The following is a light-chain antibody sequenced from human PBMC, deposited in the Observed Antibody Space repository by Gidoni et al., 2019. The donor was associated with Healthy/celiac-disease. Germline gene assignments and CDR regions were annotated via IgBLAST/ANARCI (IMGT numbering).Light chain of an antibody. V-gene: IGKV1-39*01. Sequence: DIQKTQSPSSLSASVGDRVTITCRASQRISSYLNWYQQKPGKAPKLLIYAASSLQSGVPSRFSGSGSGTDFTLTISSLQPEDFATYYCQQSYSTPWTFGQGTKVEIK. CDR3: QQSYSTPWT. CDR2: AAS. CDR1: QRISSY. J-gene: IGKJ1*01.